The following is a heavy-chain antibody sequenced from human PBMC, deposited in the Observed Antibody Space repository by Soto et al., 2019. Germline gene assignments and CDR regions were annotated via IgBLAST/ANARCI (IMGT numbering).Heavy chain of an antibody. D-gene: IGHD1-26*01. CDR2: TYYRSKWYN. CDR3: ARGYPRYLDS. CDR1: GYSVSSNSAS. Sequence: SQTRSLTCAISGYSVSSNSASWSLIRQCPSRGLEWLGRTYYRSKWYNEYGDSVKSLKSRITINPDTSKNQFSLQLKSVTPEDTAVYYCARGYPRYLDSWGQGTLVTVSS. V-gene: IGHV6-1*01. J-gene: IGHJ4*02.